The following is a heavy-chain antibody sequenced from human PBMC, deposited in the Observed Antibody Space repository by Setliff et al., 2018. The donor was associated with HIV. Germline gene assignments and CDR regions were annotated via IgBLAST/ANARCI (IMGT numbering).Heavy chain of an antibody. Sequence: ASVNVSCKASGYTFTSYGISWVRQAPGQGLEWMGWISAYNGNTNYAQKLQGRVTMTTDTSTSTAYMELRSLRSDDTAVYYCARDVDYTDAFDIWGQGTMVTVSS. CDR3: ARDVDYTDAFDI. D-gene: IGHD4-4*01. CDR1: GYTFTSYG. J-gene: IGHJ3*02. V-gene: IGHV1-18*01. CDR2: ISAYNGNT.